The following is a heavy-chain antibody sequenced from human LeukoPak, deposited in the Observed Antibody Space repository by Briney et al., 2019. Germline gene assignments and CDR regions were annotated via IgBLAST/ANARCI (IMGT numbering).Heavy chain of an antibody. CDR2: IYYSGST. V-gene: IGHV4-39*02. J-gene: IGHJ4*02. CDR1: GGSISSSSYY. CDR3: ARDLWGAGGTNY. D-gene: IGHD7-27*01. Sequence: PSETLSLTCTVSGGSISSSSYYWGWIRQPPGKGLEWIGSIYYSGSTYYNPSLKSRVTISVVTSKNQFSLKLSSVTAADTAVYYCARDLWGAGGTNYWGQGILVVVSS.